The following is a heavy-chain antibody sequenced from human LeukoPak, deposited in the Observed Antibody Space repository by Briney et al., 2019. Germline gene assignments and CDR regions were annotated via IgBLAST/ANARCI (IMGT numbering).Heavy chain of an antibody. V-gene: IGHV1-69*13. Sequence: GASVKVSCKASGGTFSSYAISWVRQAPGQGLEWMGGIIPIFGTANYAQKFQGRVTITADESTSTAYMELSSLRSEDTAVYYCARVKGAALGGYYYYYYGMDVWGQGTTVTVSS. CDR1: GGTFSSYA. CDR2: IIPIFGTA. CDR3: ARVKGAALGGYYYYYYGMDV. D-gene: IGHD1-26*01. J-gene: IGHJ6*02.